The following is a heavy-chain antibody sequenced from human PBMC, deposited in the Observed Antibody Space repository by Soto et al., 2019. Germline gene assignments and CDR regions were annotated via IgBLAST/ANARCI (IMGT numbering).Heavy chain of an antibody. CDR3: ARGRETAAAGYYFDY. D-gene: IGHD6-13*01. CDR2: INHSGST. CDR1: GGSFSGYY. V-gene: IGHV4-34*01. Sequence: SETLSLTCAVYGGSFSGYYWSWIRHPPGKGLEWIGEINHSGSTNYNPSLKSRVTISVDTSKNQFSLKLSSVTAADTAVYYCARGRETAAAGYYFDYWGQGTLVTVSS. J-gene: IGHJ4*02.